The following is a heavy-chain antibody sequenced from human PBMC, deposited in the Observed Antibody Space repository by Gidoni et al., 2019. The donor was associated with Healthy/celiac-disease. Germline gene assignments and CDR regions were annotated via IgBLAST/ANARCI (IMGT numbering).Heavy chain of an antibody. CDR1: GFTFSSYA. Sequence: EVQLLESGGGLVQPGGSLRLSCAASGFTFSSYAMSWVRQAPGKGRELFSAISGSGVSTYYADSVKGRFTISRDNSKNTLYLQMNSLRAEDTAVYYCAKDGGSGSYRDFYYYYGMDVWGQGTTVTVSS. J-gene: IGHJ6*02. V-gene: IGHV3-23*01. CDR3: AKDGGSGSYRDFYYYYGMDV. CDR2: ISGSGVST. D-gene: IGHD3-10*01.